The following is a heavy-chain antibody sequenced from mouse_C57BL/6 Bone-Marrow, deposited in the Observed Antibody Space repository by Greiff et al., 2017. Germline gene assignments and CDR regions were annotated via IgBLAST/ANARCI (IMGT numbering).Heavy chain of an antibody. CDR1: GFTFSDYG. Sequence: EVMLVESGGGLVKPGGSLKLSCAASGFTFSDYGMHWVRQAPEKGLEWVAYISSGSSPIYYADTVKGRFTIARDNAKNTLFLQMTSLRSEDTAMYYCARSDGYSFAYWGQGTLVTVSA. CDR3: ARSDGYSFAY. V-gene: IGHV5-17*01. J-gene: IGHJ3*01. CDR2: ISSGSSPI. D-gene: IGHD2-3*01.